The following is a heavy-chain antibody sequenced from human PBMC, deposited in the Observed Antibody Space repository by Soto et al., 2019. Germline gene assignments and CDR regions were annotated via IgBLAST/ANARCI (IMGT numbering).Heavy chain of an antibody. Sequence: EVQLVESGGGLVQPGGSLRLSCAASGFTFSSYEMNWVRQAPGKGLEWVSYISSSGSTIYYADSVKGRFTISRDNAKNSLYLQMSSLRAEDTAVYYCASLEYSSSSEDYWGQGTLVTVSS. V-gene: IGHV3-48*03. CDR2: ISSSGSTI. D-gene: IGHD6-6*01. J-gene: IGHJ4*02. CDR1: GFTFSSYE. CDR3: ASLEYSSSSEDY.